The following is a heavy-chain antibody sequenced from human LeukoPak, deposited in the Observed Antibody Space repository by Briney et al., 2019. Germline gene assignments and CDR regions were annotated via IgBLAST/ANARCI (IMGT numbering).Heavy chain of an antibody. V-gene: IGHV3-11*04. D-gene: IGHD1/OR15-1a*01. CDR3: AKEEGPNNNKSPGVDY. J-gene: IGHJ4*02. CDR2: ISSSSSTI. Sequence: GGSLRLFCAASGFTLSDYYMRWIRQARGKGLEWVSYISSSSSTIYYADSVKGRFTISRDNSKNTAYLQMNSLKTEDTAIYYCAKEEGPNNNKSPGVDYWGQGTLVTVSS. CDR1: GFTLSDYY.